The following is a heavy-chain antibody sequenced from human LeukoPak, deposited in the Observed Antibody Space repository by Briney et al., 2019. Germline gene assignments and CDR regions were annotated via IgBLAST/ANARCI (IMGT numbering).Heavy chain of an antibody. Sequence: SETLSLTCTVSGGSISSSSYYWGWIRQPPGKGLEWIGSIHYSGSTYYNPSLKSRVTISVDTSKNQFSLKLSSVTAAGTAVYYCARQKELVGATIDYWGQGTLVTVSS. V-gene: IGHV4-39*01. D-gene: IGHD1-26*01. CDR3: ARQKELVGATIDY. CDR1: GGSISSSSYY. CDR2: IHYSGST. J-gene: IGHJ4*02.